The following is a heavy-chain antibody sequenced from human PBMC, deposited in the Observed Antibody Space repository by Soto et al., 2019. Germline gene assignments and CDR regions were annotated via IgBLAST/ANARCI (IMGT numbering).Heavy chain of an antibody. J-gene: IGHJ4*02. CDR1: GGTFSSYA. CDR3: ARLHSLDSSGPTDY. V-gene: IGHV1-69*05. D-gene: IGHD3-22*01. CDR2: IIPIFGTA. Sequence: SVKVSCKASGGTFSSYAISWVRQAPGQGLEWMGGIIPIFGTAKYSQKFQGRVTITRDTSASTAYMELSSLRSEDTAVYYCARLHSLDSSGPTDYWGQGTLVTVSS.